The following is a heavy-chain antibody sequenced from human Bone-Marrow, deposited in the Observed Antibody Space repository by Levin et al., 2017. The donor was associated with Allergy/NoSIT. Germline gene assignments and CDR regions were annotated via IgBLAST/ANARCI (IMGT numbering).Heavy chain of an antibody. Sequence: GESLKISCTASGFSFSDYYMTWIRQSPGKGLEWISYISGGGITTYYADSVKGRFAISRDNSDISVFLQMSSLRVEDTAVYYCARFTVVGEPMDVWGHGTTVTVSS. V-gene: IGHV3-11*01. CDR1: GFSFSDYY. CDR2: ISGGGITT. D-gene: IGHD1-26*01. J-gene: IGHJ6*02. CDR3: ARFTVVGEPMDV.